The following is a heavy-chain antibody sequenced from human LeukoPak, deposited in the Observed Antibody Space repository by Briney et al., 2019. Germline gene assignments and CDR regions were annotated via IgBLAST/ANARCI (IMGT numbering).Heavy chain of an antibody. CDR1: GGSISSYY. J-gene: IGHJ4*02. Sequence: SETLSLTCTVSGGSISSYYWSWIRQPPGKGLEWIRYIYYSGSTNYNPSLKSRVTISVDTSKNQFSLKLSSVTAADTAVYYCARSPYCSSTSCFNFDYWGQGTLVTVSS. CDR3: ARSPYCSSTSCFNFDY. D-gene: IGHD2-2*01. V-gene: IGHV4-59*12. CDR2: IYYSGST.